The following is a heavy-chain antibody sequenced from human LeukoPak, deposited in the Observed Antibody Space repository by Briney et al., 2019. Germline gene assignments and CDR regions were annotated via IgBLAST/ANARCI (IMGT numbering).Heavy chain of an antibody. CDR3: ARGRRLLAAAGVKEFDY. CDR1: GGSFSGYY. Sequence: PSETLSLTCAVYGGSFSGYYWSWIRQPPGMGLEWIGEINHSGSTNYNPSLKSRVTISVDTSKNQFSLKLSSVTAADTAVYYCARGRRLLAAAGVKEFDYWGQGTLVTVSS. CDR2: INHSGST. D-gene: IGHD6-13*01. V-gene: IGHV4-34*01. J-gene: IGHJ4*02.